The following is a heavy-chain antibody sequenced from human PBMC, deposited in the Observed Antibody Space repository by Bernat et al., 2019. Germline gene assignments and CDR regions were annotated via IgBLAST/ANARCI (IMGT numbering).Heavy chain of an antibody. Sequence: EVQLVESGGGLIQPGGSLRLSCAASGFTFSSNWMHWVRQAPGKGLVWVSRINGDGGGTHYADSVKGRFTISRDNAKNTLYLQMDNLRAEDTAVYYCARDKLWFRGYNWFDPWGQGTLVTVSS. CDR1: GFTFSSNW. J-gene: IGHJ5*02. CDR3: ARDKLWFRGYNWFDP. V-gene: IGHV3-74*01. D-gene: IGHD3-10*01. CDR2: INGDGGGT.